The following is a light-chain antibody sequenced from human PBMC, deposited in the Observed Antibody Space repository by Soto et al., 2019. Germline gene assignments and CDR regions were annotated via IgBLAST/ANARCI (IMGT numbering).Light chain of an antibody. Sequence: EMVMTQSPAILSVSPGESATLSCRASQSVNSNYLAWYQQHPGQAPRLLIYGASSRATGIPDRFSGSGSGTEFTLTISSLQSEDFAVYYCEQYNNWPITFGQGTRLEIK. V-gene: IGKV3D-15*01. J-gene: IGKJ5*01. CDR3: EQYNNWPIT. CDR1: QSVNSN. CDR2: GAS.